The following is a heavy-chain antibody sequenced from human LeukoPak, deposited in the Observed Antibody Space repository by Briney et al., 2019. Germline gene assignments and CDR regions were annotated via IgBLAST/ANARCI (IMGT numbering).Heavy chain of an antibody. Sequence: ASVKVSCKASGGTFSSYAISWVRQAPGQGLEWMGGIIPIFGTANYAQKFQGRVTITADESTSTAYMELSSLRSGDTAVYYCAREGQLELLGWFDPWGQGTLVTVSS. CDR3: AREGQLELLGWFDP. D-gene: IGHD1-7*01. J-gene: IGHJ5*02. CDR2: IIPIFGTA. CDR1: GGTFSSYA. V-gene: IGHV1-69*13.